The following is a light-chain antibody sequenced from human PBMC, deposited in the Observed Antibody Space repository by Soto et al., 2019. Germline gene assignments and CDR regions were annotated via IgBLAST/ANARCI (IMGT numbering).Light chain of an antibody. CDR1: DILIYSNGKTY. CDR3: MEGTPS. V-gene: IGKV2-30*01. J-gene: IGKJ1*01. CDR2: QVS. Sequence: VLTQSPLSLPVTLGQRASIWCISIDILIYSNGKTYLNWYQQRPGQVPRRIIYQVSNRDSGVPDRFSGSGSGSGTDFTLKISRVEAEDVGVYYCMEGTPSFGQGTKVDIK.